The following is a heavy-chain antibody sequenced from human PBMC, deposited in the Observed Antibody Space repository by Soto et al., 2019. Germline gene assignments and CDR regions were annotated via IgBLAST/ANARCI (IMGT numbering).Heavy chain of an antibody. J-gene: IGHJ4*02. D-gene: IGHD5-18*01. Sequence: PGGSLRLSCAASGFTFSSYAMNWVRQAPGKGLEWVSAISGSGGSTYYADSVKGRFTISRDNSKNTLYLQMNSLRVEDTAVYYCAKGGGIPLWSPFDFWGQGTLVTVSS. V-gene: IGHV3-23*01. CDR1: GFTFSSYA. CDR2: ISGSGGST. CDR3: AKGGGIPLWSPFDF.